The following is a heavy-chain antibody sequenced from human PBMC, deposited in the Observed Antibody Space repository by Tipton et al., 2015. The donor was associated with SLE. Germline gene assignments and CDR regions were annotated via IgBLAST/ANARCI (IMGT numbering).Heavy chain of an antibody. J-gene: IGHJ5*02. D-gene: IGHD4-11*01. V-gene: IGHV4-31*11. CDR2: IYFTGRT. CDR3: ARVKDYHLWVDP. CDR1: GGSFSDYY. Sequence: TLSLICAVYGGSFSDYYWSWIRQHPGKGLEWIGYIYFTGRTYYNPSLKSRLTISLDTSKNQFSLKMSSVTAADTAVYYCARVKDYHLWVDPWGQGTLVTVSS.